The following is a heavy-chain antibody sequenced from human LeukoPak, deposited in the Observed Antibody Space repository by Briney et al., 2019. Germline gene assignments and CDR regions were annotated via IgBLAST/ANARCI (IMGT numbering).Heavy chain of an antibody. J-gene: IGHJ4*02. V-gene: IGHV3-23*01. Sequence: GGSLRLSCAASGFTFSSYVMSWVRQAPGKGMEWVSTISGSGGSTYYADSVKGRFTISRDNAKNALYLQMNSLRVEDTAVYYCANFEPGYTSSWYAEFWGQGTLVTVSS. CDR2: ISGSGGST. CDR1: GFTFSSYV. D-gene: IGHD6-13*01. CDR3: ANFEPGYTSSWYAEF.